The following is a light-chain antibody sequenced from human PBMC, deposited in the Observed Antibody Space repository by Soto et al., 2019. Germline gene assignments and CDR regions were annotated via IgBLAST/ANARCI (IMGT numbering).Light chain of an antibody. Sequence: IGMKQSPVTLSVSPGERATRSCRASQSVSSNLAWYQQKPGQAPRLLIYGASTRATGIPARFSGSGSGTDFTLTSSRLEPEDFAVYYCQQDVSSITFGQGRLLEIK. CDR3: QQDVSSIT. J-gene: IGKJ5*01. CDR1: QSVSSN. CDR2: GAS. V-gene: IGKV3-20*01.